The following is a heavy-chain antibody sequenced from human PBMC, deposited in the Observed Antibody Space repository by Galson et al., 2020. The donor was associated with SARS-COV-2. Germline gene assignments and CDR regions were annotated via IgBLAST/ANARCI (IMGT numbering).Heavy chain of an antibody. J-gene: IGHJ4*02. CDR3: ARDPNLSSGWYLVDY. D-gene: IGHD6-19*01. CDR1: GFTFSSYG. V-gene: IGHV3-33*01. CDR2: IWYDGSNK. Sequence: TGGSLRLSCAASGFTFSSYGMHWVRQAPGKGLEWVAVIWYDGSNKYYADSVKGRFTISRDNSKNTLYLQMNSLRAEDTAVYYCARDPNLSSGWYLVDYWGQGTLVTVS.